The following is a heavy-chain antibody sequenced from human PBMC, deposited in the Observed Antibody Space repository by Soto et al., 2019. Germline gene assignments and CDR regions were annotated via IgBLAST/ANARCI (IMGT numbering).Heavy chain of an antibody. J-gene: IGHJ4*02. Sequence: QITLKESGPTLVKPTQTLTLTCTFSGFSLSTSGVGVGWIRQPPGKALEWLALIYWDDDKRYSPSLKSRLTITKDTSKNQVVLTMTNMDPVDTATYYCAHKGGRLWFGELSFDYWGQGTLVTVSS. V-gene: IGHV2-5*02. CDR2: IYWDDDK. CDR3: AHKGGRLWFGELSFDY. D-gene: IGHD3-10*01. CDR1: GFSLSTSGVG.